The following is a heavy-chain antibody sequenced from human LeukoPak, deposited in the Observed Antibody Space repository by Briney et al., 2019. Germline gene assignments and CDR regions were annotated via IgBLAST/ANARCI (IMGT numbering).Heavy chain of an antibody. Sequence: PGGSLRLSCAASGFTFSTYSMHWVRQAPGKGLEWVSSISSSSSYRYYADSVKGRFTISRDNAKNSLYLVMNSLRADGTAVYYCTKDGHNFREYFQHWGQSTLVTVSS. CDR1: GFTFSTYS. CDR2: ISSSSSYR. V-gene: IGHV3-21*01. J-gene: IGHJ1*01. CDR3: TKDGHNFREYFQH.